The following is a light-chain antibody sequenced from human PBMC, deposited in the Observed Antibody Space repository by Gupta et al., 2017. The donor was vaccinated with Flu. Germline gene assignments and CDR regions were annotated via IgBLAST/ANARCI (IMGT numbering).Light chain of an antibody. V-gene: IGLV1-44*01. CDR1: SSNIGTNT. CDR3: AAWDDNLNAWV. Sequence: QSVLIPPPSASGTPGQRVTASCSGSSSNIGTNTVNWYQQLPGTAPKLLIYSNTQRPSRVPDRFSGSRSGTSASLAISGLQSEDEADYYCAAWDDNLNAWVFGGGTQVTVL. J-gene: IGLJ3*02. CDR2: SNT.